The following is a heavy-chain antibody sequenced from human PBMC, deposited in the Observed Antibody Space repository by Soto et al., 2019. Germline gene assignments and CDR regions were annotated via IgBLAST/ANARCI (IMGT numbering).Heavy chain of an antibody. CDR3: AKVLRGGAMPGPDY. CDR1: GFTFSSYA. CDR2: ISGSGGST. Sequence: EVQLLESGGGLVQPGGSLRLSCAASGFTFSSYAMSWVRQAPGKGLEWVSAISGSGGSTYYADSVKGRFTISRDNSKNTLYRQMNSLGAEDTAVYYWAKVLRGGAMPGPDYWGQGTLVTVSS. D-gene: IGHD3-16*01. J-gene: IGHJ4*02. V-gene: IGHV3-23*01.